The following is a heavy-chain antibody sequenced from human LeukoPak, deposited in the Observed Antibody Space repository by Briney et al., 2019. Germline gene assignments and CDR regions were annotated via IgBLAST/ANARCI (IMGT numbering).Heavy chain of an antibody. D-gene: IGHD6-6*01. CDR2: ISYDGSNK. J-gene: IGHJ4*02. CDR1: GFTFSSYA. CDR3: ARGSLTEYSSSVDY. V-gene: IGHV3-30-3*01. Sequence: GGSLRLSCAASGFTFSSYAMHWVRQAPGKGLEWVAVISYDGSNKYYADSVKGRFTISRDNSKNTLYLQMNSLRAEDTAVYYCARGSLTEYSSSVDYWGQGTLVTVSS.